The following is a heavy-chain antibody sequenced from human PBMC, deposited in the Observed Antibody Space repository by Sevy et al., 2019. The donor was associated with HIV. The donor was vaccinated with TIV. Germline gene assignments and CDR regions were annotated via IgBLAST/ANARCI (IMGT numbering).Heavy chain of an antibody. CDR2: INGDGSST. CDR1: GFTFSGYW. D-gene: IGHD6-19*01. CDR3: ARDAGYSTDWYPSDY. Sequence: GGSLRLSCAASGFTFSGYWMHWVRQAPGKGLVWVSRINGDGSSTTYADSVKGRFTISRDNAKNTLYLQMNSLRLEDTAFYYCARDAGYSTDWYPSDYWGQGTLVTVSS. V-gene: IGHV3-74*01. J-gene: IGHJ4*02.